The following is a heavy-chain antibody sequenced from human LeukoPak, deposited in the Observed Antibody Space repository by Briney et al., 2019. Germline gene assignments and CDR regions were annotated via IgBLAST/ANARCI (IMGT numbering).Heavy chain of an antibody. D-gene: IGHD3-16*01. V-gene: IGHV1-58*02. Sequence: SVKVSCKASGFTFTSSAMQWVRQARGQRLEWIGWIVVGSGNTNYAQKFQERVTITRDMSTSTAYMELSSLRSEDTAVYYCAAAEHYYDYDWGTPTSYWFDPWGQGTLVTVSS. CDR1: GFTFTSSA. CDR3: AAAEHYYDYDWGTPTSYWFDP. CDR2: IVVGSGNT. J-gene: IGHJ5*02.